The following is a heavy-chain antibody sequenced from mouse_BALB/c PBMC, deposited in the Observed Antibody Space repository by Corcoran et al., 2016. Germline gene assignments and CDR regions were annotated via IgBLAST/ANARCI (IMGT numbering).Heavy chain of an antibody. V-gene: IGHV9-3-1*01. Sequence: QIQLVQSGPELKKPGETVKISCKASGYTFTNYGMNWVKQAPGKGLKWMGWINTYTGEQTYADDFKGRFAFSLETSASTAYLQINNLKNEDTATYFCASYYRYDEGYAMYYWGQGTSVTVSS. CDR3: ASYYRYDEGYAMYY. J-gene: IGHJ4*01. D-gene: IGHD2-14*01. CDR2: INTYTGEQ. CDR1: GYTFTNYG.